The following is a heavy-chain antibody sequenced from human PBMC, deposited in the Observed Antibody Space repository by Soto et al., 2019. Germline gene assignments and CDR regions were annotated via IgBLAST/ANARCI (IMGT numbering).Heavy chain of an antibody. CDR2: IIPIFGTA. V-gene: IGHV1-69*01. J-gene: IGHJ4*02. CDR3: ARDGGRHAGGIDY. D-gene: IGHD1-26*01. CDR1: GGTFSSYS. Sequence: QVQLVQSGAEVQKPGSSVKVSCKASGGTFSSYSINWVRQAPGQGLEWMGEIIPIFGTANYAQKFQGRVTITADESTSTAYRELSSLRSEDTAVYYCARDGGRHAGGIDYWGPGTLVTVS.